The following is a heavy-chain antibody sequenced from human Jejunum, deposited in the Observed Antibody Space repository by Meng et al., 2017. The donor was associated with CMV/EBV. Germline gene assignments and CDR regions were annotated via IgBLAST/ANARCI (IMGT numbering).Heavy chain of an antibody. V-gene: IGHV3-73*01. CDR3: TRLGAYDSSSYDYY. CDR1: CTVSGAA. CDR2: IRSKANSYAT. Sequence: CTVSGAAMHWVRQASGKGLEWIGRIRSKANSYATAYAASVKGRFTISRDDSKNTAYLQMKSLKTEDTGVYYCTRLGAYDSSSYDYYWGQGTLVTVSS. D-gene: IGHD3-22*01. J-gene: IGHJ4*02.